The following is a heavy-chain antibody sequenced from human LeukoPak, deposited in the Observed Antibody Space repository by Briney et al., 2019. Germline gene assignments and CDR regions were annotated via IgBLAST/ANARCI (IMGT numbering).Heavy chain of an antibody. J-gene: IGHJ3*02. Sequence: GGSLRLSCAASGYTFNNAWMNWVRQAPGKGLEWVGRIKSKIGGGTTDYAAPVKGRFTISGDDSKNTLYLQMNSLKTEDTAVYYCTTGYFDSSGIYAFDIWGQGTMVTVSS. CDR3: TTGYFDSSGIYAFDI. V-gene: IGHV3-15*01. D-gene: IGHD3-22*01. CDR2: IKSKIGGGTT. CDR1: GYTFNNAW.